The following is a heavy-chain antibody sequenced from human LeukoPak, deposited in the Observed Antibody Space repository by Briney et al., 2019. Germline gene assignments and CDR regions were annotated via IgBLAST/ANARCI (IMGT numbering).Heavy chain of an antibody. D-gene: IGHD4-17*01. Sequence: GGSLRLSCAASGFTFDDYGMSWVRQAPGKGLEWVSGINWNGGSTGYADSVKGRFTISRDNAKNSLYLQVNSLRAEDTALYYCATVPTTVTTSANFDYWGQGTLVTVSS. J-gene: IGHJ4*02. CDR3: ATVPTTVTTSANFDY. CDR1: GFTFDDYG. CDR2: INWNGGST. V-gene: IGHV3-20*04.